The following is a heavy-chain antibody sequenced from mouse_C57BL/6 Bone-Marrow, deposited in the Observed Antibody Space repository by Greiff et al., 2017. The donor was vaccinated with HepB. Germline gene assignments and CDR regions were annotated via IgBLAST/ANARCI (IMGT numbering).Heavy chain of an antibody. J-gene: IGHJ4*01. D-gene: IGHD1-1*01. CDR2: INPSSGYT. V-gene: IGHV1-4*01. CDR1: GYTFTSYT. CDR3: ARGNPVVATKAMDY. Sequence: QVQLQQSGAELARPGASVKMSCKASGYTFTSYTMHWVKQRPGQGLEWIGYINPSSGYTKYNQKFKDKATLTADKSSSTAYMQLSSLTSEDSAVYYCARGNPVVATKAMDYWGQGTSVTVSS.